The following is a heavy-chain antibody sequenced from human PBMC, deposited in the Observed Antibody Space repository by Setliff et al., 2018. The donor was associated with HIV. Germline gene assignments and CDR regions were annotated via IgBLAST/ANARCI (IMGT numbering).Heavy chain of an antibody. CDR3: ATDACTIDACYSSGGP. CDR1: GYTFIDYN. CDR2: VDPEDGET. V-gene: IGHV1-69-2*01. J-gene: IGHJ5*02. Sequence: GASVKVSCKASGYTFIDYNIHWVQQAPGKGLEWMGRVDPEDGETIYAEKFRGRVTITADTSTDTAYLKLSSLRSEDTAVYYCATDACTIDACYSSGGPWGQGTLVTVSS. D-gene: IGHD2-15*01.